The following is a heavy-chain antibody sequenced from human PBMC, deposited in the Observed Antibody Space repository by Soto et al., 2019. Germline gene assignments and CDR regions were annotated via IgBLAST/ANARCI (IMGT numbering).Heavy chain of an antibody. J-gene: IGHJ6*02. Sequence: SETLSLTCAVYGGSFSGYYWSWIRQPPGKGLEWIGEINHSGSTNYNPSLKSRITISVDTSKNQFSLKLSSVTAADTAVYYCARSYDFWSGQDYYGMDVWGQGTSVTVSS. CDR2: INHSGST. CDR3: ARSYDFWSGQDYYGMDV. CDR1: GGSFSGYY. V-gene: IGHV4-34*01. D-gene: IGHD3-3*01.